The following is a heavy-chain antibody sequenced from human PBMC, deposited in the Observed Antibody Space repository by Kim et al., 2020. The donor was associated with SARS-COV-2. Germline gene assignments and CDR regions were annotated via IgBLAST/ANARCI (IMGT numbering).Heavy chain of an antibody. CDR2: INAGNGKT. CDR3: ARVREYSSSRYGDHAFEI. D-gene: IGHD6-13*01. Sequence: ASVKVSFKASGYTFTSYAMHWVRQAPGQRLEWMGWINAGNGKTKYSQKFQGRVTITRDTSASTAYMELSSLRSEDTAVYYCARVREYSSSRYGDHAFEIWGEGTMVTVSS. J-gene: IGHJ3*02. CDR1: GYTFTSYA. V-gene: IGHV1-3*01.